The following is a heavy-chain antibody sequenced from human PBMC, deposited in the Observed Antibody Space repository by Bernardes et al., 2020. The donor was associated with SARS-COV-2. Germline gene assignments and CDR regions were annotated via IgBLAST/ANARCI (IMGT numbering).Heavy chain of an antibody. CDR1: GFTFSSYT. D-gene: IGHD4-4*01. Sequence: GGSLRLSCAASGFTFSSYTMNWVRQAPGKGLEWISSISTSSSYISYSDSVRGRFTISRDNAKNPVSLQMNSLRAEDTAVYYCARVDFSNLYYFDYWGQGTPVTGSS. V-gene: IGHV3-21*06. J-gene: IGHJ4*02. CDR2: ISTSSSYI. CDR3: ARVDFSNLYYFDY.